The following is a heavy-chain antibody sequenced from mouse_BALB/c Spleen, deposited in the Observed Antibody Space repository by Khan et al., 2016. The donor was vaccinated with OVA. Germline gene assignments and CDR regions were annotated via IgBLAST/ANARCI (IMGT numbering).Heavy chain of an antibody. J-gene: IGHJ3*01. Sequence: EVMLVESGGDLVKPGGSLKLSCAASGFTFSTYGMSWVRQTPDKRLEWVATVSTGGGYTYYPDSVTGRFPISRDTAKNTLYLPMSGLKSDDTAMFYCTRLAYYYDSEGVAYWGQGTLVTVSA. V-gene: IGHV5-6*02. D-gene: IGHD1-1*01. CDR1: GFTFSTYG. CDR3: TRLAYYYDSEGVAY. CDR2: VSTGGGYT.